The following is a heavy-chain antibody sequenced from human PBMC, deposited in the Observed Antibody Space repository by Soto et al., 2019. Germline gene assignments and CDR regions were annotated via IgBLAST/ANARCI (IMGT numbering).Heavy chain of an antibody. V-gene: IGHV3-53*01. CDR3: ATDSRNVGIGYFDS. Sequence: GGSLSLSCAASGFKVGXSYVTWVRQAPGEGLEWVSVIVSGGSTHYADSVTGRFTVSRDVSNNTVYLHMSSLRAEDTAVYFCATDSRNVGIGYFDSWGLGTLVTVSS. J-gene: IGHJ4*02. D-gene: IGHD1-26*01. CDR1: GFKVGXSY. CDR2: IVSGGST.